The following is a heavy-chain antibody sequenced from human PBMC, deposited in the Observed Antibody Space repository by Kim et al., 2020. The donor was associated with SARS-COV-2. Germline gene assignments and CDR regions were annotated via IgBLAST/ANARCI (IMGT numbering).Heavy chain of an antibody. Sequence: SETLSLTCAVYGGSFSGYYWSWIRQPPGKGLEWVGEINHSGSNNYNPSLKSRVTISVDTSPNQLSQKLSSLDAADTAVFFCARGTKVTTFFRPNCFVPW. CDR1: GGSFSGYY. CDR2: INHSGSN. J-gene: IGHJ5*02. V-gene: IGHV4-34*01. CDR3: ARGTKVTTFFRPNCFVP. D-gene: IGHD4-17*01.